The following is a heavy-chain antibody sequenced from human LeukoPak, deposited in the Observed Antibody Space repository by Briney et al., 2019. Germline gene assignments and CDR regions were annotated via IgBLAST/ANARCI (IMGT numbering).Heavy chain of an antibody. CDR3: ARHDRPYSSGYDDAFDI. Sequence: GESLKISCKGSGYSFTSYWISWVRQMPGKGLEWMGRIDPSDSYTNYSPSFQGHVTISADKSISTAYLQWSSLKASDTAMYYCARHDRPYSSGYDDAFDIWGQGSMVTVSS. CDR1: GYSFTSYW. J-gene: IGHJ3*02. D-gene: IGHD6-19*01. CDR2: IDPSDSYT. V-gene: IGHV5-10-1*01.